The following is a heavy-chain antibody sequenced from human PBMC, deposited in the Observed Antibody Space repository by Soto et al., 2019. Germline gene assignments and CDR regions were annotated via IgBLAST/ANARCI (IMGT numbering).Heavy chain of an antibody. V-gene: IGHV1-46*01. Sequence: QVELVQSGAEVKKPGASVKISCKASGYTFTTYFLHWVRQAPGQGLEWMGIINPTGGSTTYAEKFQGRGTMTRDTATTPVYMELTSLRSDMTAVYYFARDLVRGHNGMDVWGQGTTVTVTS. CDR1: GYTFTTYF. CDR3: ARDLVRGHNGMDV. CDR2: INPTGGST. J-gene: IGHJ6*02.